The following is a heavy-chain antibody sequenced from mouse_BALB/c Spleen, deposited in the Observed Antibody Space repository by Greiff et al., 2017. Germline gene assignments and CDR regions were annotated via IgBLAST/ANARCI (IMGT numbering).Heavy chain of an antibody. CDR1: GFTFSSYW. V-gene: IGHV6-3*01. CDR2: IRLKSDNYAT. Sequence: EVKLVESGGGLVQPGGSLKLSCVASGFTFSSYWMSWVRQSPEKGLEWVAEIRLKSDNYATHYAESVKGKFTISRDDSKSRLYLQMNSLRAEDTGIYYCTGGYDRFAYWGQGTLVTVSA. CDR3: TGGYDRFAY. D-gene: IGHD2-14*01. J-gene: IGHJ3*01.